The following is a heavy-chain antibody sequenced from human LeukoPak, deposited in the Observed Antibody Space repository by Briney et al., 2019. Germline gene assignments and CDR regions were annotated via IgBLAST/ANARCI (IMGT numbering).Heavy chain of an antibody. V-gene: IGHV3-30*18. CDR1: GFTFSSYA. Sequence: GGSLRLSCAASGFTFSSYAMSWVRQAPGKGLEWVAVISYDGSNKYYADSVKGRFTISRDNSKNTLYLQMNSLRAEDTAVYYCAKDLRSSSWFRRYYYGMDVWGQGTTVTVSS. CDR2: ISYDGSNK. J-gene: IGHJ6*02. D-gene: IGHD6-13*01. CDR3: AKDLRSSSWFRRYYYGMDV.